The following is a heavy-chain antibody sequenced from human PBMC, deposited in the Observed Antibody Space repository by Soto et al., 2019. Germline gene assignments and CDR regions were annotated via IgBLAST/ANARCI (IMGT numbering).Heavy chain of an antibody. CDR1: GFTFSSYS. D-gene: IGHD2-2*01. V-gene: IGHV3-48*01. Sequence: PGGSLRLSCAASGFTFSSYSMNWVRQAPGKGLEWVSYISSSSSTIYYADSVKGRFTISRDNAKNSLYLQMNSLRAEDTAVYYCARDDGSCSSTSCHLYYYYYYMDVWGKGTTVTVSS. J-gene: IGHJ6*03. CDR2: ISSSSSTI. CDR3: ARDDGSCSSTSCHLYYYYYYMDV.